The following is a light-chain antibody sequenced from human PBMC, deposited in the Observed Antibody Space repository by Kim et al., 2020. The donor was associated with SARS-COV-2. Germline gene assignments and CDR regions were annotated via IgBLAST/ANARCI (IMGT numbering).Light chain of an antibody. CDR3: QQSYSAPRT. CDR2: YSS. CDR1: QVIGRS. J-gene: IGKJ1*01. V-gene: IGKV1-39*01. Sequence: IQLTQSPSSLSGSVGDRVTITCRASQVIGRSLAWYQQSPGKAPKLLIYYSSTLQSGVPSRFSGSGSGTDFTLTISSLQPEDFATYYCQQSYSAPRTFGQGTKVDIK.